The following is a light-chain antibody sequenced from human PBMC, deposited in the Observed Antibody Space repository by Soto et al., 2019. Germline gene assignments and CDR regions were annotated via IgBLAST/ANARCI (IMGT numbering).Light chain of an antibody. CDR2: DAS. Sequence: EIVLTQSPATLSLSPGERATLSCGASQSVRTVLAWYQQKPGQAPGLLIYDASTRATGIPARFSGSGSGTDFTLTISNLESEDFGVYYCQQRTDWPTITFGQGTRLDIK. CDR3: QQRTDWPTIT. V-gene: IGKV3-11*01. J-gene: IGKJ5*01. CDR1: QSVRTV.